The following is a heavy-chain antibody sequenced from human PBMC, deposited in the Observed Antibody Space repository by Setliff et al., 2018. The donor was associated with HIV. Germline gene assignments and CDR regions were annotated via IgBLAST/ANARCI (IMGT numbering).Heavy chain of an antibody. V-gene: IGHV4-59*01. D-gene: IGHD5-12*01. Sequence: ETLSLTCKVSGAPISSYYWNWIRQPPGKGLEWIGYIYNSGYTNYKPSLKSRVTISLDTSKNQFSLNLRSVTAADTAVYYCARGDGYRGNDAYYDSGMDVWGQGIPVTVSS. CDR2: IYNSGYT. J-gene: IGHJ6*02. CDR1: GAPISSYY. CDR3: ARGDGYRGNDAYYDSGMDV.